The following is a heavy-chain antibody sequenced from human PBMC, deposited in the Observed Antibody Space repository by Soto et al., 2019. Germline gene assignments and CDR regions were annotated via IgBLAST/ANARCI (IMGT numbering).Heavy chain of an antibody. CDR1: GGTFSSYA. Sequence: QVQLVQSGAEVKKPGSSVKVSCKVSGGTFSSYAISWVRQAPGQGLEWMGGIIPRFATGNYAEKFQGRVTSTADDFTTTAYLELTSLTSDDTAVYYCARPGETMIIDTYGMDVWGQGTTVTV. CDR3: ARPGETMIIDTYGMDV. V-gene: IGHV1-69*01. J-gene: IGHJ6*02. D-gene: IGHD3-22*01. CDR2: IIPRFATG.